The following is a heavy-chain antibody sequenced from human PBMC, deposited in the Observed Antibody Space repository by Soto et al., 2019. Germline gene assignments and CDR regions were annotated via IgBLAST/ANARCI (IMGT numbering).Heavy chain of an antibody. V-gene: IGHV1-2*04. CDR2: INPNSGGT. D-gene: IGHD1-26*01. J-gene: IGHJ5*02. CDR1: GYTFTGYY. Sequence: ASVKVSCKASGYTFTGYYMHWVRQAPGQGLEWMGWINPNSGGTNYAQKFQGWVTMTRDTSISTAYMELSRLRSDDTAVYYRARGKWELPWFDPWGQGTLVTVSS. CDR3: ARGKWELPWFDP.